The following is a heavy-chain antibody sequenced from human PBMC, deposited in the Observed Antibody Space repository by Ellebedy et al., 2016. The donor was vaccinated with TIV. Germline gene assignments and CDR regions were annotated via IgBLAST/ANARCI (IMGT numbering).Heavy chain of an antibody. CDR1: GFTVSSNY. V-gene: IGHV3-53*01. Sequence: PGESLKISCAASGFTVSSNYMSWVRQAPGKGLEWVSVIYSGGSTYYADSVKGRFTISRDNSKNTLYLQMNSLRAEDTALYYCARRPNYYGMDVWGQGTTVTVSS. D-gene: IGHD6-6*01. CDR2: IYSGGST. CDR3: ARRPNYYGMDV. J-gene: IGHJ6*02.